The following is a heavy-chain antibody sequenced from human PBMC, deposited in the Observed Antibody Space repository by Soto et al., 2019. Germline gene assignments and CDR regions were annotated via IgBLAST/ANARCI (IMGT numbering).Heavy chain of an antibody. CDR1: GYTFTGYY. CDR2: INPNSGGT. D-gene: IGHD2-15*01. Sequence: ASVKVSCKASGYTFTGYYMHWVRQAPGQGLEWMGWINPNSGGTNYAQKFQGRVTMTRDTSISTAYMELSRLRSDDTAVYYCAIIGACYPYYYYGMDVWGQGTTVTVSS. CDR3: AIIGACYPYYYYGMDV. J-gene: IGHJ6*02. V-gene: IGHV1-2*02.